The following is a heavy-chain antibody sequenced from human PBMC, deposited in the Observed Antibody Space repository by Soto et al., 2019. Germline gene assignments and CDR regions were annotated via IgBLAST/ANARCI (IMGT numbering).Heavy chain of an antibody. Sequence: ASVKVSCKASGYTFTSYGISWVRQAPGQGLEWMGWISAYNGNTNYAQKLQGRVTMTTDTSTSTAYMELRSLRSDDTAVYYCARDSSSYFYFRPLTFDYWGQGTLVTVSS. CDR3: ARDSSSYFYFRPLTFDY. D-gene: IGHD6-13*01. J-gene: IGHJ4*02. V-gene: IGHV1-18*01. CDR2: ISAYNGNT. CDR1: GYTFTSYG.